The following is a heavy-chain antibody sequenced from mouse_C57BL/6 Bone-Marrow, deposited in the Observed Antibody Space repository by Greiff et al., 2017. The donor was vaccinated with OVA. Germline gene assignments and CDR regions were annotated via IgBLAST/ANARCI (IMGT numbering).Heavy chain of an antibody. J-gene: IGHJ3*01. CDR2: IFPGDGDT. CDR3: ARGAY. V-gene: IGHV1-80*01. CDR1: GYAFSSYW. Sequence: VKLMESGAELVKPGASVKISCKTSGYAFSSYWMNWVKQRPGKGLEWIGQIFPGDGDTNYNGNFKGKATLTADKSSSTAYMQLSSLTSEDSAVYFCARGAYWGQGTLVTVSA.